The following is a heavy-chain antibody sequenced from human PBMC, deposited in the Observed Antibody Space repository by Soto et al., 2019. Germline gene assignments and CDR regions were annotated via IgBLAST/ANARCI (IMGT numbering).Heavy chain of an antibody. Sequence: EGQLVEFGGGLVKPRGSLRLSCAASGFSFSIYSYNWVRQAPGKGLEWLSYISPAGSSIYYADSVKGRFTISRDSARDSVYLQMNSLRAEDTAVYYCAKDRGGSGAFDIWGQGTMVTVSS. D-gene: IGHD3-10*01. CDR1: GFSFSIYS. J-gene: IGHJ3*02. CDR2: ISPAGSSI. CDR3: AKDRGGSGAFDI. V-gene: IGHV3-48*01.